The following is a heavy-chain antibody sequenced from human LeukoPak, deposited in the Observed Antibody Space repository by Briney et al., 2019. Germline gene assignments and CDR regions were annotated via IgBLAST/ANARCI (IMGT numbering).Heavy chain of an antibody. CDR1: GFTLTLYG. Sequence: GGSLRLSCAAPGFTLTLYGMSWVRQAPGKGLEWVSTISGSGSITHFADSAKGRFTISRDNSKNTLYLQMNSLRAEDTAVYYCAKGYYYDSSGPLDYWGQGTLVTVSS. CDR3: AKGYYYDSSGPLDY. V-gene: IGHV3-23*01. D-gene: IGHD3-22*01. J-gene: IGHJ4*02. CDR2: ISGSGSIT.